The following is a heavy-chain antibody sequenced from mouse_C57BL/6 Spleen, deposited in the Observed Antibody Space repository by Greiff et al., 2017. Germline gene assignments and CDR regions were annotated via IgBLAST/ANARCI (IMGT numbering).Heavy chain of an antibody. V-gene: IGHV3-6*01. CDR1: GYSITSGYY. CDR3: ARGGYGSFFDY. Sequence: EVQLQESGPGLVKPSQSLSLTCSVTGYSITSGYYWNWIRQFPGNKLEWMGYISYDGSNNYNPSLKNRISITRATSKNQFFLKLNSVTTEDTATYYCARGGYGSFFDYWGQGTTLTVSS. J-gene: IGHJ2*01. D-gene: IGHD1-1*01. CDR2: ISYDGSN.